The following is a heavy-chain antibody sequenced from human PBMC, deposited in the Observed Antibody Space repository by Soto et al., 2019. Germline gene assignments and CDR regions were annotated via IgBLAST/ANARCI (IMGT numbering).Heavy chain of an antibody. J-gene: IGHJ3*02. CDR2: ISGSGGST. Sequence: GGSLRLSCAASGFTFSSYAMSWVRQAPGKGLEWVSAISGSGGSTYYADSVKGRFTISRDNSKNTLYLQMNSLRAEDTAVYYCAKEGLGYCSSTSCPLDAFDIWGQGTMVTVSS. V-gene: IGHV3-23*01. D-gene: IGHD2-2*01. CDR3: AKEGLGYCSSTSCPLDAFDI. CDR1: GFTFSSYA.